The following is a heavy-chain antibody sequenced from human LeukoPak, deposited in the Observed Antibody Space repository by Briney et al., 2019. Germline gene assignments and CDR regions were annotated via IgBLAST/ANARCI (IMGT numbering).Heavy chain of an antibody. J-gene: IGHJ4*02. CDR2: ISSSGSTI. CDR1: GFTFSDYY. Sequence: GGSLRLSCAASGFTFSDYYMSWIRHAPGKEREWVLYISSSGSTISYEHSVKGRFTISTDNAKNSMYLQMNRLRAEDTAVYYCASRNYDFWSGYPYYFDYWGQGTLVTVSS. D-gene: IGHD3-3*01. CDR3: ASRNYDFWSGYPYYFDY. V-gene: IGHV3-11*04.